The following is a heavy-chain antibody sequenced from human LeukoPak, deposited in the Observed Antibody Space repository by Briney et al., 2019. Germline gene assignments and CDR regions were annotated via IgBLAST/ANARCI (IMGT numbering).Heavy chain of an antibody. CDR3: AAQRGASLHDFWSTRLFDP. Sequence: GATVKVSCKASGFTFTTSGIQWVRQARGQRLEWIGWIVVGAGNTYYTQRFQERVTMTRHMSTSTAYMELSSLRSDDTAVYYGAAQRGASLHDFWSTRLFDPWGQGTLVSVSS. CDR1: GFTFTTSG. CDR2: IVVGAGNT. J-gene: IGHJ5*02. D-gene: IGHD3-3*01. V-gene: IGHV1-58*02.